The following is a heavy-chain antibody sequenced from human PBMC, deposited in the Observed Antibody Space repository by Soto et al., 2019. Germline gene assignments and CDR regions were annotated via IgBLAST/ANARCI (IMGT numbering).Heavy chain of an antibody. D-gene: IGHD6-13*01. CDR3: AREGLSSSFSYYYYMDV. CDR2: INHSGST. Sequence: ASETLSLTCAVYGGSFSGYYWSRIRQPPGKGLEWIGEINHSGSTNYNPSLKSRVTISVDTSKNQFSLKLSSVTAADTAVYYCAREGLSSSFSYYYYMDVWGKGTTVTVSS. CDR1: GGSFSGYY. V-gene: IGHV4-34*01. J-gene: IGHJ6*03.